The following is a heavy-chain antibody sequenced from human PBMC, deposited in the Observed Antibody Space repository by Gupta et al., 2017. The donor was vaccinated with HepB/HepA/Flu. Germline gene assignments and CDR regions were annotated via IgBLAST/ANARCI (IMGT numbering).Heavy chain of an antibody. CDR2: IIPSFGAT. J-gene: IGHJ3*02. CDR3: ARGVGVTATADASDI. D-gene: IGHD2-15*01. V-gene: IGHV1-69*01. Sequence: QVKLVQSGAAVKKPGSSVKVSCQASGGTLRSHGITWVRQAPGQGLEGMGGIIPSFGATDYAQKFQNRVTITADDSTSTAYMELRSLKSEDTAVYYCARGVGVTATADASDIWGQGTVVTVSS. CDR1: GGTLRSHG.